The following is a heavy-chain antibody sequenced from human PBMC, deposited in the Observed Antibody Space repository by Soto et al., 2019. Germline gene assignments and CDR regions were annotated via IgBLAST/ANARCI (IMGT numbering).Heavy chain of an antibody. J-gene: IGHJ6*02. CDR3: ARGRVLWFGELPYYYGMDV. D-gene: IGHD3-10*01. V-gene: IGHV4-34*01. CDR2: INHSGST. Sequence: PSETLSLTCAVYGWSFSGYYWSWIRQPPGKGLEWIGEINHSGSTNYNPSLKSRVTISVDTSKNQFSLKLSSVTAADTAVYYCARGRVLWFGELPYYYGMDVWGQGTTVTVSS. CDR1: GWSFSGYY.